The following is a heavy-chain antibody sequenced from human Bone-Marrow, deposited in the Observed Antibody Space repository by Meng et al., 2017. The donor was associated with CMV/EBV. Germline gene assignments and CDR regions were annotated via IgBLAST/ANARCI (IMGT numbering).Heavy chain of an antibody. D-gene: IGHD7-27*01. CDR3: ARVTGEWDY. Sequence: GESLKISCAASGFTFSSYSMNWVRQAPGKGLEWVSSISSSSSYIYYADSVKGRFTISRDNAKNSLYLQMNSLRAEDTAVYYCARVTGEWDYWGQGTLVTVSS. V-gene: IGHV3-21*01. CDR2: ISSSSSYI. J-gene: IGHJ4*02. CDR1: GFTFSSYS.